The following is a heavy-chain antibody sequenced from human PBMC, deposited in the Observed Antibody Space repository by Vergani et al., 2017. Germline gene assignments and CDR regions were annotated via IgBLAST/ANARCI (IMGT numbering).Heavy chain of an antibody. CDR2: IKQDGSEK. J-gene: IGHJ5*02. V-gene: IGHV3-7*01. D-gene: IGHD3-3*01. Sequence: EVQLVESGGGLVQPGGSLRLSCAASGFTFSSYWMSWVRQAPGKGLEWVANIKQDGSEKYYVDSVKGRFTISRDNAKNSLYLQMNSLRAEDTAVYYCARAPRGITIFGAINWFDPWGQGTLVTVSS. CDR1: GFTFSSYW. CDR3: ARAPRGITIFGAINWFDP.